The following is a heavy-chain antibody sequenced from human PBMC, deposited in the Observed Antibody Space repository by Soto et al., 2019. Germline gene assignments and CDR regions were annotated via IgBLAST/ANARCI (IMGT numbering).Heavy chain of an antibody. Sequence: GASVKVSCKASGYTFTRYGISWVRQAPAQGLEWMGWISAYNGNTNYAQKLQGRVTMTTDTSTSTAYMELRSLRSDDTAVYYCARWCSLELPTVNWFDPWGQGTLVTVSS. J-gene: IGHJ5*02. CDR3: ARWCSLELPTVNWFDP. V-gene: IGHV1-18*01. D-gene: IGHD1-26*01. CDR1: GYTFTRYG. CDR2: ISAYNGNT.